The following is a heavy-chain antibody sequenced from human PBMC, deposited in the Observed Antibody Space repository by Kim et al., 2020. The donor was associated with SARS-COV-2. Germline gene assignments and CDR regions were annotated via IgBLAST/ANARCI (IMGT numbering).Heavy chain of an antibody. CDR3: ARHFFEIYVPGYGHFDY. D-gene: IGHD3-16*01. CDR1: GYSFATHW. V-gene: IGHV5-51*01. Sequence: GESLKISRKGSGYSFATHWIGWVRQKPGKGLEWMGIIYPDDSETRYSPSFEGQVTISADKSISTVYLQWSSLNASDTAMFYCARHFFEIYVPGYGHFDYW. J-gene: IGHJ4*01. CDR2: IYPDDSET.